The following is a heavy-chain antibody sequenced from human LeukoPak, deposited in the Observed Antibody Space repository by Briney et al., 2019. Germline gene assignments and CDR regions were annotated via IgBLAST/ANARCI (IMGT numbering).Heavy chain of an antibody. D-gene: IGHD3-10*01. V-gene: IGHV4-39*01. CDR1: AGSISSSSYY. J-gene: IGHJ4*02. CDR3: ATTTGGITMVRGVHDY. Sequence: PSQTLSPTCTVAAGSISSSSYYWGWLRQPPGKGLEWFVSIYYSVSTYYNPSLKSRVTISVDTSKNQFSLKLSSVTAADTAVYYCATTTGGITMVRGVHDYWGQGTLVTVSS. CDR2: IYYSVST.